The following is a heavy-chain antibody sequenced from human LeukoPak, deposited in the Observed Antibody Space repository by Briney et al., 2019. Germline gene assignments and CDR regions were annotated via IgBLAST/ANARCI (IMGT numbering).Heavy chain of an antibody. CDR1: GYTFSGYY. CDR2: IIPILGIA. CDR3: ARDPLPSGVVVPAAIDY. J-gene: IGHJ4*02. Sequence: KVSCKASGYTFSGYYIHWVRQAPGQGLEWMGRIIPILGIANYAQKFQGRVTITADKSTSTAYMELSSLRSEDTAVYYCARDPLPSGVVVPAAIDYWGQGTLVTVSS. V-gene: IGHV1-69*04. D-gene: IGHD2-2*01.